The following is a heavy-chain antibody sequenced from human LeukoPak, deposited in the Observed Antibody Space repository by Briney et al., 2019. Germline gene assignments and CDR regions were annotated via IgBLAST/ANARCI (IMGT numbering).Heavy chain of an antibody. CDR3: ASRVRYYDSSGYPAGAFDI. V-gene: IGHV4-39*07. CDR1: GGSISSSSYY. Sequence: PSETLSLTCTVSGGSISSSSYYWGWIRQPPGKGLEWIGSIYYSGSTYYNPSLKSRVTISVDTSKNQFSLKLSSVTAADTAVYYCASRVRYYDSSGYPAGAFDIWGQGTMVTVSS. J-gene: IGHJ3*02. CDR2: IYYSGST. D-gene: IGHD3-22*01.